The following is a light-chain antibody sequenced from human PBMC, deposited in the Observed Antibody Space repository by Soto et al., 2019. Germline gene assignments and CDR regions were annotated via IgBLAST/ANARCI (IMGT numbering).Light chain of an antibody. J-gene: IGKJ3*01. CDR1: QSISNY. CDR3: QQSYTTLFT. Sequence: DIQMTQSPSSLSASVGDRVTITCRASQSISNYLNWYQQKPGKAPKPLIYAASSLQSGVPSRFSGSGSGTDFTLTISSLQPEDFATYSCQQSYTTLFTFGPGTNVDI. CDR2: AAS. V-gene: IGKV1-39*01.